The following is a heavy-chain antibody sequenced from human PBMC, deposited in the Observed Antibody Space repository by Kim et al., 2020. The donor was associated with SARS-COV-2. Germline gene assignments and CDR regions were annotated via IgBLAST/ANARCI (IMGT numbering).Heavy chain of an antibody. D-gene: IGHD3-9*01. CDR3: ASADWSKSFFDY. CDR1: GFTFGTYW. CDR2: IKKEGNEK. V-gene: IGHV3-7*03. J-gene: IGHJ4*02. Sequence: GGSLRLSCAASGFTFGTYWMSWVRQAPGKGLEWVANIKKEGNEKYYVDSVKGRFTISRDNAKNSLYLQMNSLRAEDTAVYYCASADWSKSFFDYWGQGVLVTVSS.